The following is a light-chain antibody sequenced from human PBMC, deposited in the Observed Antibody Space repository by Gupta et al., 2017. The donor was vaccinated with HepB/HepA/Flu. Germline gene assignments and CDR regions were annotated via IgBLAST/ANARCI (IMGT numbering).Light chain of an antibody. CDR3: MQAKHFPLT. CDR2: QSS. Sequence: DVVMTQTPLPSPVTLGQPASISCRSSQSLLHSDGRTYLIWIQQRPGQPPRPLIYQSSNRVSGVPDRFSGRGAGTDLTLTITRVEAEDVGVYYCMQAKHFPLTFGAGTKVEIK. V-gene: IGKV2-24*01. J-gene: IGKJ4*01. CDR1: QSLLHSDGRTY.